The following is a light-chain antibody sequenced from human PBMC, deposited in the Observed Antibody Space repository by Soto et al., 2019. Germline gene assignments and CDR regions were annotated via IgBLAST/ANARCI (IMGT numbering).Light chain of an antibody. V-gene: IGKV3-15*01. Sequence: EIVMTQSPATLSVSPGERATLSCRASQSVSSNLAWYQQKPGQAPRLLIYGASTRATGIPARFSGSGSGTEFTLTISSLQSEDFAVYYCQQYYNWPLTFGQGTRLDIK. J-gene: IGKJ5*01. CDR3: QQYYNWPLT. CDR2: GAS. CDR1: QSVSSN.